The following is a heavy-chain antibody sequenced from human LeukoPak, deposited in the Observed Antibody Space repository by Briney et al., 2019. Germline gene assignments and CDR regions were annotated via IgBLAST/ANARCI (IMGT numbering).Heavy chain of an antibody. J-gene: IGHJ4*02. Sequence: GASVKVSCKASGYIVSNYGISWVRQAPGQGLEGMGWIDTYNGNTNYAQKLQGRVTMTTDTSTSKAYMELRSLGSDDTAVYYCARDKSGTEFDYWGQGTLVTVSS. V-gene: IGHV1-18*01. CDR3: ARDKSGTEFDY. CDR2: IDTYNGNT. CDR1: GYIVSNYG. D-gene: IGHD1-7*01.